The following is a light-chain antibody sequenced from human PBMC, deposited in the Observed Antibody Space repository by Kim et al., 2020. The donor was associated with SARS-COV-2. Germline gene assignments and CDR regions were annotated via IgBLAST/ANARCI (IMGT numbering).Light chain of an antibody. V-gene: IGKV3-20*01. CDR3: QQYGSSPPIT. Sequence: PDERATPSCRASQSVSSSYFAWYQQKPGQAPRLLIYGASSRATGIPDMFSGSGSGTDFTLTISRLEPEDFAVYYCQQYGSSPPITFGQGTRLEIK. J-gene: IGKJ5*01. CDR1: QSVSSSY. CDR2: GAS.